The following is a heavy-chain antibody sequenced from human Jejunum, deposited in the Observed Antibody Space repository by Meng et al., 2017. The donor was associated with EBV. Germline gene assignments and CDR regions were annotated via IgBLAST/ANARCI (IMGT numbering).Heavy chain of an antibody. CDR2: INTRGGTT. J-gene: IGHJ4*02. V-gene: IGHV1-46*01. D-gene: IGHD4-17*01. CDR1: GYTFTTYF. Sequence: QVQPGASGVDVKKPGAPLKVPCKASGYTFTTYFLHWVRQAPGQGLEWMGIINTRGGTTTYAQGFQGRVTMSRDTSTGTVYMDLSGLTSEDTAMYYCARTFGDYDAFDYWGQGTLVTVSS. CDR3: ARTFGDYDAFDY.